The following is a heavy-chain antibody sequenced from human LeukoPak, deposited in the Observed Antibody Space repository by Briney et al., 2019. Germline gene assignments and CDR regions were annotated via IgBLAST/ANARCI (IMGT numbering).Heavy chain of an antibody. J-gene: IGHJ4*02. CDR2: ISSTSRSSYL. CDR3: ARGYIDNLGYSPRSAFDK. CDR1: GFSFGSYS. V-gene: IGHV3-21*01. D-gene: IGHD3-22*01. Sequence: GGSLRLSCAASGFSFGSYSMNWVRQAPGKGLEWVSSISSTSRSSYLFYAESGEGRITISRDNTKNSLFLQMNSLIAEDTAVYYCARGYIDNLGYSPRSAFDKWGQGTLVTVSS.